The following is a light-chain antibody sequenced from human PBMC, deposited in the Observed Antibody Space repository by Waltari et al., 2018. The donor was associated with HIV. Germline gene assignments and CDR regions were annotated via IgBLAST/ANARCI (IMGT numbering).Light chain of an antibody. Sequence: DIQMTQSPSTLSASVGDRVTITCRASQSFSSWLAWYQQKPGKAPKLLIYKASSLESGVPSRFSGSGSGTEFTLTISSLQPDDFATYYCQQYNSNPYTFGQGTKLEIK. CDR2: KAS. CDR3: QQYNSNPYT. V-gene: IGKV1-5*03. CDR1: QSFSSW. J-gene: IGKJ2*01.